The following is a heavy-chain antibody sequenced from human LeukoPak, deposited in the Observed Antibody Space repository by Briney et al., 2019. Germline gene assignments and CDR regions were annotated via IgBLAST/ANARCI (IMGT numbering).Heavy chain of an antibody. V-gene: IGHV3-7*01. D-gene: IGHD2-21*02. CDR1: GFTFSSYW. J-gene: IGHJ4*02. CDR2: IKQDGSEK. Sequence: GGSLRLSCAASGFTFSSYWMSWVRQAPGKGLEWVANIKQDGSEKYYVDSVKGRFTISRDNSKNTLYLQMNSLRAEDTAVYYCARDRGIVVVTAFDYWGQGTLVTVSS. CDR3: ARDRGIVVVTAFDY.